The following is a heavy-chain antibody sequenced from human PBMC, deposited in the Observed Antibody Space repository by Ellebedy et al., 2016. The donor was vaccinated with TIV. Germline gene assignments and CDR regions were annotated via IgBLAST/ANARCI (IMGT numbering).Heavy chain of an antibody. V-gene: IGHV3-7*01. CDR1: GFTFSNYC. D-gene: IGHD3-16*01. CDR3: AREAISYATSGYYFDS. CDR2: IKQGGSEI. Sequence: PGGSLRLSCAASGFTFSNYCMSWVRQAPGKGLEWVANIKQGGSEIHYADSVKGRFTISRDNAKSSLYLQINSVRAEDTAVYYCAREAISYATSGYYFDSWGQGTLVTVSS. J-gene: IGHJ4*02.